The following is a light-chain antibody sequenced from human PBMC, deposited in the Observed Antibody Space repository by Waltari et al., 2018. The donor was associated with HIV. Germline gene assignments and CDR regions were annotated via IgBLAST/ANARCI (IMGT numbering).Light chain of an antibody. Sequence: EIVLTQSPGTLSLSPGERATLSCRASQIVSSSYLAWYQQNPGQAPSPPIYGASSRATAIPDRFSGSGSGTDFTLTISRLEPEDFAVYYCQQYGGSPARTFGGGTKVEIK. CDR1: QIVSSSY. CDR3: QQYGGSPART. CDR2: GAS. V-gene: IGKV3-20*01. J-gene: IGKJ4*01.